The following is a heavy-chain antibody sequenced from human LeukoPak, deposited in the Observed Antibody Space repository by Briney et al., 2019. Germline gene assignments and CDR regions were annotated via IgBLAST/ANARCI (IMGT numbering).Heavy chain of an antibody. D-gene: IGHD3-22*01. CDR2: TYSSGST. V-gene: IGHV4-39*01. CDR3: ARHRRYYDSSGYKRGHWFDP. J-gene: IGHJ5*02. Sequence: SETLSLTCTVSGDSITRNNYYWGWIRQPPGKGLEWIGTTYSSGSTYYNPSLKSRVTISVDTSKNQFSLKLSSVTAADTAVYYCARHRRYYDSSGYKRGHWFDPWGQGTLVTVSS. CDR1: GDSITRNNYY.